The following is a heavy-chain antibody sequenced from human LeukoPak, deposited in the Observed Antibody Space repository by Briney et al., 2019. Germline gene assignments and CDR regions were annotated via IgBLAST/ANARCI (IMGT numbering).Heavy chain of an antibody. J-gene: IGHJ3*02. D-gene: IGHD4-17*01. CDR3: AKVDDYGDYVGAFDI. CDR2: ISGSGGST. CDR1: GFTFSSYA. V-gene: IGHV3-23*01. Sequence: GSLRLSCAASGFTFSSYAMSWVRQAPGKGLEWVSAISGSGGSTYYADSVKGRFTISRDNSKNTLYLQMNSLRAEDTALYYCAKVDDYGDYVGAFDIWGQGTMVTVSS.